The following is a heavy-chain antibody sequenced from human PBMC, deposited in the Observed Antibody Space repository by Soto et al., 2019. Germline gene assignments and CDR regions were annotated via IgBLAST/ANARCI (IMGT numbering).Heavy chain of an antibody. CDR1: GGSFSGYY. CDR2: INHSGST. Sequence: PSETLSLTCAVYGGSFSGYYWSWIRQPPGKGLEWIGEINHSGSTNYNPSLKSRVTISVDTSKNQFSLKLSSVTAADTAVYYCARVTTGTYYYYYGMDVWGQGTTVTVSS. V-gene: IGHV4-34*01. D-gene: IGHD1-1*01. CDR3: ARVTTGTYYYYYGMDV. J-gene: IGHJ6*02.